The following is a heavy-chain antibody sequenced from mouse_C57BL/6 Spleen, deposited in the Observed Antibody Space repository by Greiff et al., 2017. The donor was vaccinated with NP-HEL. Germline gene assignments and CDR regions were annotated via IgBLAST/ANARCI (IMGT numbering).Heavy chain of an antibody. CDR1: GFTFTDYY. CDR2: IRNKANGYTT. J-gene: IGHJ2*01. CDR3: ARSSLLRFFDD. D-gene: IGHD1-2*01. V-gene: IGHV7-3*01. Sequence: EVKLVESGGGLVQPGGSLSLSCAASGFTFTDYYMSWVRQPPGKALEWLGFIRNKANGYTTEYSASVKGRFTISRDTSQSILYLQMNALRAEDSATYYCARSSLLRFFDDWGKGTTLTVSS.